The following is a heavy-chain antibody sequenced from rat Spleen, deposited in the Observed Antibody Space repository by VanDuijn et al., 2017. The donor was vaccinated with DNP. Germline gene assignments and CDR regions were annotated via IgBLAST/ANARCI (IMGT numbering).Heavy chain of an antibody. J-gene: IGHJ2*01. D-gene: IGHD4-3*01. CDR3: AREAFGVDY. Sequence: EVKLVESGGGLVQPGSSLKLSCAASGFNFNDYWMGWVRQAPGKGLEWIGEINKDSRTIKYTPSLKDKFTISRDNAQNTLYLQMSKLGSEEPAIYYCAREAFGVDYWGQGVMVTVSS. CDR1: GFNFNDYW. V-gene: IGHV4-2*01. CDR2: INKDSRTI.